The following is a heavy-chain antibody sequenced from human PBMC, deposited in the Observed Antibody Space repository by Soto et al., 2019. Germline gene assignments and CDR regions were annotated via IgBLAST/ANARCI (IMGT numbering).Heavy chain of an antibody. J-gene: IGHJ4*02. CDR3: ARDPGRGEPPFDY. V-gene: IGHV3-33*01. D-gene: IGHD3-10*01. Sequence: QVQLVESGGGVVQPGRSVRLSCAASGFTFSNYGMHWVRQAPGKGLEWVAVIWNDGTNKYYADSVQGRFTISRDNSKNTLYLQLTSLRAEDTAVYQCARDPGRGEPPFDYWGQGTMVTVSS. CDR1: GFTFSNYG. CDR2: IWNDGTNK.